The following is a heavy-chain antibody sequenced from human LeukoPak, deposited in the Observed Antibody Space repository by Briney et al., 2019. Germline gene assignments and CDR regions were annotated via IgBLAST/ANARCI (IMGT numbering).Heavy chain of an antibody. Sequence: SETLSLTCTVSGGSISSGDYYWSWIRQPPGKGLEWIGYIYYSGSTYYNPSLKSRVTISVDTSKNQFSLKLSSVTAADTAVYYCARVRYCSSTSCPDAFDIWGQGTMVTVSS. J-gene: IGHJ3*02. D-gene: IGHD2-2*01. CDR2: IYYSGST. CDR1: GGSISSGDYY. CDR3: ARVRYCSSTSCPDAFDI. V-gene: IGHV4-30-4*02.